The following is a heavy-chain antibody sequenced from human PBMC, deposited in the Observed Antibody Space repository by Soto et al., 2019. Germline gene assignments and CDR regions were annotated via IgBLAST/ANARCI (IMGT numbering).Heavy chain of an antibody. CDR2: IYYSGST. CDR3: ACRGSSSWDHNWFDP. Sequence: SETLSLTCTVSGGSISSDYWSWIRQPPGKGLELIGYIYYSGSTNYNPSLKSRVTISVDTSKNQFSLKLSSVTAADTAVYYCACRGSSSWDHNWFDPWGQGSLVPVSS. J-gene: IGHJ5*02. D-gene: IGHD6-13*01. V-gene: IGHV4-59*08. CDR1: GGSISSDY.